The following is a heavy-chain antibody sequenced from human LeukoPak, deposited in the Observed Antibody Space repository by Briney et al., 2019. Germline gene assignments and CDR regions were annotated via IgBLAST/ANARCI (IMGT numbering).Heavy chain of an antibody. CDR2: IYYSGTT. V-gene: IGHV4-31*03. CDR1: GDSISSGGSY. D-gene: IGHD3-22*01. CDR3: ARDLYSIYYDSSIKGFDY. Sequence: SQTLSLTCTVSGDSISSGGSYWTWIRQHPGKGLEWIGFIYYSGTTYYNPSLKSRVTLSVDTSKNQFSLKLSSVTAADTAVYYCARDLYSIYYDSSIKGFDYWGQGTLVTVSS. J-gene: IGHJ4*02.